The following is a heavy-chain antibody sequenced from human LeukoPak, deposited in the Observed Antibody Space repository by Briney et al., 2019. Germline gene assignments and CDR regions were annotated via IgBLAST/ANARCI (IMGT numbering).Heavy chain of an antibody. CDR2: IKQDGSEK. Sequence: GGSLRLSCAASGLSVSGYWLTWVRQAPGKGLEWVANIKQDGSEKNYVDSVKGRFTTSRDNADNSLYLEMTNLRVEDTAVYFCASRYCTGVNCFAASYMCMDVWGKGTTVTVSS. J-gene: IGHJ6*03. D-gene: IGHD2-8*02. CDR1: GLSVSGYW. V-gene: IGHV3-7*01. CDR3: ASRYCTGVNCFAASYMCMDV.